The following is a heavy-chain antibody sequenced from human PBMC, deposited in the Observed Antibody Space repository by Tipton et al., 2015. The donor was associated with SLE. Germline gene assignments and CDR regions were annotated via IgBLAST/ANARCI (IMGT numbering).Heavy chain of an antibody. J-gene: IGHJ4*02. D-gene: IGHD5-18*01. CDR3: AREGIDSGYSYGYGYFDY. V-gene: IGHV3-30*03. CDR1: GFTFSSYG. Sequence: SLRLSCAASGFTFSSYGMHWVRQAPGKGLEWVAVISYDGSNKYYADSVKGRFTISRDNSKNTLYLQMNSLRAEDTAVYYCAREGIDSGYSYGYGYFDYWGQGTLVTVSS. CDR2: ISYDGSNK.